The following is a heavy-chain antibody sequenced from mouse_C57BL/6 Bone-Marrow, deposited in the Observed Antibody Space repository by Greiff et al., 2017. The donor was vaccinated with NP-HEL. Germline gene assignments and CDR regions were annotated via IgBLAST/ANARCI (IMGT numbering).Heavy chain of an antibody. CDR3: ARPYVYFDY. CDR2: INPNNGGT. Sequence: EVQLQQSGPELVKPGASVKISCKASGYTFTDYYMNWVKQSHGKSLEWIGDINPNNGGTSYNQKFKGKATLTVDKSSSTAYMELRSLTSEDSAVYYCARPYVYFDYWGQGTTLTVSS. CDR1: GYTFTDYY. J-gene: IGHJ2*01. V-gene: IGHV1-26*01.